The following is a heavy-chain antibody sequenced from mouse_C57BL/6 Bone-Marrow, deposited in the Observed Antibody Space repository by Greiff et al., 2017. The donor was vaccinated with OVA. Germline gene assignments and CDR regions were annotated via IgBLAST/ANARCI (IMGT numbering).Heavy chain of an antibody. Sequence: LQESGAELARPGASVKLSCKASGYTFTSYGISWVKQRTGQGLEWIGEIYPKSGNTYYNEKFKGKATLTADKSSSTAYMELRSLTSEDSAVYFCARRAQVDYWGQGTTLTVSS. D-gene: IGHD3-2*02. J-gene: IGHJ2*01. CDR2: IYPKSGNT. CDR3: ARRAQVDY. CDR1: GYTFTSYG. V-gene: IGHV1-81*01.